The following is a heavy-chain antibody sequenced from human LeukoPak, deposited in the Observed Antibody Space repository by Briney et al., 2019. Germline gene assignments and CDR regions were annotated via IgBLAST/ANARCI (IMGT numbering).Heavy chain of an antibody. J-gene: IGHJ6*04. D-gene: IGHD2-15*01. CDR2: IIPIFGTA. Sequence: GPSVKVSCKASGGTFISYAISWVRQAPGQGLEWMGGIIPIFGTANYAQKFQGRVTITADKSTSTAYMELSSLRSEDTAVYYCARSIVVVVAATHYYYGMDVWGKGATVTVAS. CDR1: GGTFISYA. CDR3: ARSIVVVVAATHYYYGMDV. V-gene: IGHV1-69*06.